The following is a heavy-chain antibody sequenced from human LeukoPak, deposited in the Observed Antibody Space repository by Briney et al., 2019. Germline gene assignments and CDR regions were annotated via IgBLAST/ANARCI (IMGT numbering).Heavy chain of an antibody. D-gene: IGHD2-21*02. CDR3: AKAKHIVVVTAIQPFDY. CDR1: GFTFSSYA. V-gene: IGHV3-23*01. Sequence: GGSLRLSCAASGFTFSSYAMSWVRQAPGKGLEWVSAISGSGGSTYYADSVKGRFTISRDNSKNTLYLQMNSLRAEDTAVYYCAKAKHIVVVTAIQPFDYWGQGTLVTVSS. CDR2: ISGSGGST. J-gene: IGHJ4*02.